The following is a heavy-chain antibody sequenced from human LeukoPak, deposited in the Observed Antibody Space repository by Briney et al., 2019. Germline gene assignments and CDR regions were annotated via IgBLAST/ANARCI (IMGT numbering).Heavy chain of an antibody. Sequence: SETLSLTCTVSGGSISSYYWSWIRQHPGKGLEWIGYIYYSGSTYYNPSLKSRVTISVDTSKNQFSLKLSSVTAADTAVYYCARGRITMIVVDWGQGTLVTVSS. CDR3: ARGRITMIVVD. V-gene: IGHV4-59*06. J-gene: IGHJ4*02. CDR2: IYYSGST. CDR1: GGSISSYY. D-gene: IGHD3-22*01.